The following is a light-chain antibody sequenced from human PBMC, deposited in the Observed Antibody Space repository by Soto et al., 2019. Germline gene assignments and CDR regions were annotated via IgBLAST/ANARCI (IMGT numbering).Light chain of an antibody. CDR3: QQYKNWPL. V-gene: IGKV3-15*01. Sequence: IVMTQSPATLSVSPGEGVTLSCRASQSVRSHLAWYQQKPGQPPRLLIYGASTRATGIPARFSGSGFGTEFTLNISSLQSEDFAVYYCQQYKNWPLFGQGTRLEIK. J-gene: IGKJ5*01. CDR1: QSVRSH. CDR2: GAS.